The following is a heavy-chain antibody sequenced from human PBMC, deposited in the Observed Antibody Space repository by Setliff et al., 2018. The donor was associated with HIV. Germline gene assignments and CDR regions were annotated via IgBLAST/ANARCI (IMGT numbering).Heavy chain of an antibody. Sequence: SETLSLTCAVYGGSFSAYYWSWIRQTPGKGLEWTGEINHSGGTNYNPSLKSRVTMSVDTSKNQFSLKLSSVTAADTAVFYCARRGYSYGFGRHRAYFQYWGQGTQFTVAS. CDR3: ARRGYSYGFGRHRAYFQY. V-gene: IGHV4-34*01. D-gene: IGHD5-18*01. CDR1: GGSFSAYY. J-gene: IGHJ1*01. CDR2: INHSGGT.